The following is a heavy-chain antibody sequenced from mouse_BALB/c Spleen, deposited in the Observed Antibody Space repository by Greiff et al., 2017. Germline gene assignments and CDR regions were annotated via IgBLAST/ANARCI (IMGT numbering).Heavy chain of an antibody. CDR2: IWGDGST. J-gene: IGHJ4*01. D-gene: IGHD2-1*01. CDR3: ARDRDGNLYAMDY. Sequence: VQLQQSGPGLVAPSQSLSITCTVSGFSLTGYGVNWVRQPPGKGLEWLGMIWGDGSTDYNSALKSRLSISKDNSKSQVFLKMNSLQTDDTARYYCARDRDGNLYAMDYWGQGTSVTVSS. CDR1: GFSLTGYG. V-gene: IGHV2-6-7*01.